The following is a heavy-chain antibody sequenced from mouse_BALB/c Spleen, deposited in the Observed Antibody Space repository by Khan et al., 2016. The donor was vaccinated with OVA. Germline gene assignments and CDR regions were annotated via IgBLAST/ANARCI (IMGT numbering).Heavy chain of an antibody. CDR2: ISYSGTT. D-gene: IGHD1-1*01. CDR1: GYSITSNYA. Sequence: EVQLQESGPGLVKPSQSLSLTCTVTGYSITSNYAWNWIRQFPGNKLEWMGYISYSGTTSYNPSLKSRISINRDTSKNPFFLQLNSVTTEDTATYYCARGNYYGYAMDYWGQGTSVTVSS. V-gene: IGHV3-2*02. J-gene: IGHJ4*01. CDR3: ARGNYYGYAMDY.